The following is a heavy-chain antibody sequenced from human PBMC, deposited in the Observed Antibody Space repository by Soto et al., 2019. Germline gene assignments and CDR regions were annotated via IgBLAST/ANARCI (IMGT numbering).Heavy chain of an antibody. D-gene: IGHD3-22*01. CDR1: GFTFSSYA. CDR3: EKSPPITMIVVVTADDAFDI. J-gene: IGHJ3*02. CDR2: ISGSGGST. Sequence: EVQLLESGGGLVQPGGSLRLSCAASGFTFSSYAMSWVRQAPGKGLEWVSAISGSGGSTYYADSVKGRFTISRDNSKNTLYLQMNSLRAEDTAVYYCEKSPPITMIVVVTADDAFDIWGQGTMVTVSS. V-gene: IGHV3-23*01.